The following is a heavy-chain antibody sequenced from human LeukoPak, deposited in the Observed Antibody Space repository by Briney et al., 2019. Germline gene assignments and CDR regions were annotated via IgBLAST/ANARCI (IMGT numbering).Heavy chain of an antibody. V-gene: IGHV2-70*11. D-gene: IGHD3-22*01. CDR1: GFSLSTSGMC. Sequence: SGPALAKPTQTLTLTCTFSGFSLSTSGMCVSWIRQPPGKALEWLARIDWYDDKYYSTSLKTRLTISKDTSKNQVVLTMTNMDPVDTATYYCARIRTARYYDSSGYYTHDAFDIWGQGTMVTVSS. CDR2: IDWYDDK. CDR3: ARIRTARYYDSSGYYTHDAFDI. J-gene: IGHJ3*02.